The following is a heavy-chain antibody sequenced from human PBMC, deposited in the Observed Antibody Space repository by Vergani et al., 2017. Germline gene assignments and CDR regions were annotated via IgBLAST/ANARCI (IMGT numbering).Heavy chain of an antibody. Sequence: EVQLLESGGGLVQPGGSLRLSCAASGFTFSGSAMHWVRQASGKGLEWVGRIISKANSYATAYAASVKGRFTISRDDSKNTAYLQMNSLKTEDTAVYYCTSLSVDTAMVTGDYWGQGTLVTVSS. V-gene: IGHV3-73*01. CDR2: IISKANSYAT. J-gene: IGHJ4*02. CDR3: TSLSVDTAMVTGDY. CDR1: GFTFSGSA. D-gene: IGHD5-18*01.